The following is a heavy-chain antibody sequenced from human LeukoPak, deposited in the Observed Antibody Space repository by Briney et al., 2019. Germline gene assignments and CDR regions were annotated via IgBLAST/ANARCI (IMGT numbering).Heavy chain of an antibody. J-gene: IGHJ4*02. CDR3: ARDPLYYGSGSFDY. Sequence: GGSLRLSCAASGFTFSSYGMHWVRQALGKGLEWVAVISYDGSNKYYADSVKGRFTISRDNSKNTLYLLMNSLRTEDTAVYYCARDPLYYGSGSFDYWGQGTLVTVSS. CDR2: ISYDGSNK. V-gene: IGHV3-30*03. CDR1: GFTFSSYG. D-gene: IGHD3-10*01.